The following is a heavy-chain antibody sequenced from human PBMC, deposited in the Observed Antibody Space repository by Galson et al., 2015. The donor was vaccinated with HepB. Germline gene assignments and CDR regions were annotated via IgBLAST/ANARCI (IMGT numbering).Heavy chain of an antibody. J-gene: IGHJ6*02. Sequence: SVKVSCKASGYTFTSYGISWVRQAPGQGPEWMGWINLYNGKTNCAPKLQGRVNMTTDTSTSTAYLELRSLRSDDTAVYYCARDIWFAEMDEYYHYGVDVWGQGTTVTVSS. CDR3: ARDIWFAEMDEYYHYGVDV. V-gene: IGHV1-18*01. D-gene: IGHD3-10*01. CDR1: GYTFTSYG. CDR2: INLYNGKT.